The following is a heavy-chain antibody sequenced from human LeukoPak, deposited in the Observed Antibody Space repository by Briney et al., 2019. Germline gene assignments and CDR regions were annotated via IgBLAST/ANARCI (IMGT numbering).Heavy chain of an antibody. D-gene: IGHD3-22*01. J-gene: IGHJ4*02. Sequence: GASVKVSCKASGYTFTSYGISWVRQAPGQGLEWMGWISAYNGNTNYAQKLQGRVTMTTDTSTSTAYMELRSLRSDDTAVYYCARVLQAKYDSSGYYYALFDYWGQGTLVTVSS. CDR1: GYTFTSYG. V-gene: IGHV1-18*01. CDR2: ISAYNGNT. CDR3: ARVLQAKYDSSGYYYALFDY.